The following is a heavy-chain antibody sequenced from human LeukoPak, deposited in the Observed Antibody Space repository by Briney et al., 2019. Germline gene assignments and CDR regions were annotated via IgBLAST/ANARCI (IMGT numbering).Heavy chain of an antibody. V-gene: IGHV4-34*01. J-gene: IGHJ4*02. CDR2: INHSGST. CDR1: GGSFSGYY. Sequence: PSETLSLTCAVYGGSFSGYYWSWIRQPPGKGLEWIGEINHSGSTNYNPPLKSRVTISVDTSENQFSLKLSSVTAADTAVYYCATSSQTTVIDYWGQGTLVTVSS. CDR3: ATSSQTTVIDY. D-gene: IGHD4-17*01.